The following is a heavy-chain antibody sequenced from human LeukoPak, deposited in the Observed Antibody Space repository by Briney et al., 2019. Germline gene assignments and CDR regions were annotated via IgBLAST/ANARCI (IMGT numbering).Heavy chain of an antibody. CDR2: IDIDGSST. CDR3: ARGFTIFGVVNDGFDI. J-gene: IGHJ3*02. D-gene: IGHD3-3*01. V-gene: IGHV3-74*01. CDR1: GFTFSSYW. Sequence: GGSLRLSCAASGFTFSSYWMHWVRQAPGKGLVWVSRIDIDGSSTTYADSAKGRFTISRDNAKNTLYLQMNSLRAEDTAVYYCARGFTIFGVVNDGFDIWGQGTKVTVSS.